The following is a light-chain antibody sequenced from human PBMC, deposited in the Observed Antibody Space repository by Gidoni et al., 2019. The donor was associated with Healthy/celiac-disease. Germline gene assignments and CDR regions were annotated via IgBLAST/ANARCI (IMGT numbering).Light chain of an antibody. CDR3: QAWDSSTGV. CDR2: KDS. CDR1: KLGDKY. Sequence: SYELTQPPSVSVSPGQTASITCSGDKLGDKYACWYQQKPGQSPVLVIYKDSKRPSGIPERFSGSNSGNTATLTISGTQAMDEDDYYCQAWDSSTGVFGGGTKLTV. J-gene: IGLJ2*01. V-gene: IGLV3-1*01.